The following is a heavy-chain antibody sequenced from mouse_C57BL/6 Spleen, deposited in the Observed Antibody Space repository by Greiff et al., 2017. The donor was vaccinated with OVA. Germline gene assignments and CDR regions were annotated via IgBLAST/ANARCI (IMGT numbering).Heavy chain of an antibody. CDR3: ARDLGYWYFDV. D-gene: IGHD4-1*01. J-gene: IGHJ1*03. V-gene: IGHV1-61*01. CDR1: GYTFTSYW. Sequence: VQLQQPGAELVRPGSSVKLSCKASGYTFTSYWMDWVKQRPGQGLEWIGNIYPSDSETHYNQKFKDKATLTVDKSSSTAYMQLSSLTSEDSAVYYCARDLGYWYFDVWGTGTTVTVSS. CDR2: IYPSDSET.